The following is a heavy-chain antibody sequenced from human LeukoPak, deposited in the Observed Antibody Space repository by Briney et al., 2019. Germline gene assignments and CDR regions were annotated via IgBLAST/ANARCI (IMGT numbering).Heavy chain of an antibody. V-gene: IGHV4-59*12. D-gene: IGHD6-19*01. Sequence: PSETLSLTCTVSGGSISSYYWSWIRQPPGKGLEWIGTVYSSGTTYFNPSLKSRVTISMDTSENQFSLKLTSVTAADTAFYYCARGLNAAGYNWFDPWGQGTLVSVSS. J-gene: IGHJ5*02. CDR2: VYSSGTT. CDR3: ARGLNAAGYNWFDP. CDR1: GGSISSYY.